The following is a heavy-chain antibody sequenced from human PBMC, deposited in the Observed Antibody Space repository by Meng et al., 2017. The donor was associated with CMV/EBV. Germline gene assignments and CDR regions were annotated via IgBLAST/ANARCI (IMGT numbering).Heavy chain of an antibody. Sequence: SVYPFTTYGIRWVRQAPGQGLEWMGWISAYNGNTNYAQRIQGRVTMTTDTSRSTAYMELRSLRYDDTAVYYCARDLIAVRPGWFDPWGQGTLVTVSS. J-gene: IGHJ5*02. D-gene: IGHD6-6*01. V-gene: IGHV1-18*01. CDR3: ARDLIAVRPGWFDP. CDR1: VYPFTTYG. CDR2: ISAYNGNT.